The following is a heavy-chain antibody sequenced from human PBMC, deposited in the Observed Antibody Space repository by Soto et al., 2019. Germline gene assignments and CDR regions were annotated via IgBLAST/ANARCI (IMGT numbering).Heavy chain of an antibody. V-gene: IGHV1-8*01. CDR3: ARRGWYYDFWSGYYRQAYGMDV. CDR2: MNPNSGNT. D-gene: IGHD3-3*01. Sequence: ASVKVSCKASGYTFTSYDINWVRQATGQGLEWMGWMNPNSGNTGYAQKFQGRVTMTRNTSISTAYMELSSLRSEDTAVYYCARRGWYYDFWSGYYRQAYGMDVWGQGTTVTVSS. J-gene: IGHJ6*02. CDR1: GYTFTSYD.